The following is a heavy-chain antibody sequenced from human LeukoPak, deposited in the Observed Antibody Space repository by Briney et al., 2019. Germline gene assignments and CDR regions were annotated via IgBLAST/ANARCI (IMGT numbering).Heavy chain of an antibody. CDR2: VNYSGYT. Sequence: SETLSLTCTVSTASLNNIGYYWGWIRQPPGEGLEWLGIVNYSGYTYYNPSLRSRVSINVDTAKNQFSLKLSSVTAADTAVYYCVRQKGHSSSWWYFDYWARGTLVTVSS. CDR3: VRQKGHSSSWWYFDY. CDR1: TASLNNIGYY. D-gene: IGHD6-19*01. J-gene: IGHJ4*02. V-gene: IGHV4-39*01.